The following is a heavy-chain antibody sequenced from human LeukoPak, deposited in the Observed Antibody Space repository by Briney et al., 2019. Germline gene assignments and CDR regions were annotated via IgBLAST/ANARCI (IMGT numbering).Heavy chain of an antibody. D-gene: IGHD3-22*01. CDR2: IIPIFGTA. Sequence: ASVKVSCKASGGTFSSYAISWVRQAPGQGLEWMGGIIPIFGTANYAQKFQGRVTITTDESTSTAYMELSSLRSEDTAVYYCARTFYDISLAFDIWGQGTMVTVSS. V-gene: IGHV1-69*05. J-gene: IGHJ3*02. CDR1: GGTFSSYA. CDR3: ARTFYDISLAFDI.